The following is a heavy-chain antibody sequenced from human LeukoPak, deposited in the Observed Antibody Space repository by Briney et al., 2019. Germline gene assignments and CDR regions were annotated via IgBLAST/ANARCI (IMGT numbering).Heavy chain of an antibody. CDR3: ARPPHTSSWYFFDF. D-gene: IGHD6-13*01. CDR2: IYPRDSDI. V-gene: IGHV5-51*01. J-gene: IGHJ4*02. Sequence: GESLKISCKTSGYSFTNSWIAWVRQMPGKGLEYMGIIYPRDSDIRYNPSFRGQVTISADKSISTAYLQWTSLKASDTAMYFCARPPHTSSWYFFDFWGQGTLVTVSS. CDR1: GYSFTNSW.